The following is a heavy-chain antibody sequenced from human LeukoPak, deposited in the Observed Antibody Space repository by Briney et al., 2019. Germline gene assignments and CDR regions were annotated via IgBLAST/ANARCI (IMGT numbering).Heavy chain of an antibody. Sequence: PGGSLRLSCAASGFTFSSYATSWVRQAPGNGLEWVLGISGSGGSTYYADSVKGRFTISRDNSKSTLYLQMNSLRVEDTAVYYCAKDFYQFVRGIDYWGQGTLVTVSS. D-gene: IGHD6-6*01. CDR1: GFTFSSYA. CDR2: ISGSGGST. J-gene: IGHJ4*02. CDR3: AKDFYQFVRGIDY. V-gene: IGHV3-23*01.